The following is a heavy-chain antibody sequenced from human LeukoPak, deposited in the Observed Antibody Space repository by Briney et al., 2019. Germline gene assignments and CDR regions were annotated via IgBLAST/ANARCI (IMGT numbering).Heavy chain of an antibody. D-gene: IGHD6-19*01. Sequence: GGSLRHSCADPGVTFRKAWMRWDRETPGGGGEWVGRIYRGTNRETTDYGAPVKGRFPMSRHYSTNSLYLQMNSLKPEDTAVYYCTTYGSGSCPVWGQGTLVAVSS. CDR3: TTYGSGSCPV. CDR2: IYRGTNRETT. J-gene: IGHJ4*02. CDR1: GVTFRKAW. V-gene: IGHV3-15*01.